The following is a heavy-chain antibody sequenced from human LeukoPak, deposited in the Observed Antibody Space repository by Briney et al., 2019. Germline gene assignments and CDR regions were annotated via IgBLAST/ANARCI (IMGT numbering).Heavy chain of an antibody. V-gene: IGHV1-3*01. J-gene: IGHJ4*02. CDR2: INAGNGNT. Sequence: WASVKVSCKASGYTFTSYAMHWVRQAPGQRLEWMGWINAGNGNTKYSQKFQGRVTITRDTSASTAYMELSSLRSEDTAVYYCARDLGSSSWPTVFDYWGQGTLVTVSS. CDR3: ARDLGSSSWPTVFDY. D-gene: IGHD6-13*01. CDR1: GYTFTSYA.